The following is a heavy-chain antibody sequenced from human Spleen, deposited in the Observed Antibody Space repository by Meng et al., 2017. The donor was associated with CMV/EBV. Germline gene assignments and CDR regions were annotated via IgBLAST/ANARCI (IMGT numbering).Heavy chain of an antibody. D-gene: IGHD3-3*01. CDR2: INHSGST. V-gene: IGHV4-34*01. J-gene: IGHJ5*02. CDR1: SFSGYY. CDR3: ARGLGITIFGVVTSNWFDP. Sequence: SFSGYYWSLIRQPPGKGLEWIGEINHSGSTNYHPSLKSRVTISVDTSKNQFSLKLSSVTAADTAVYYCARGLGITIFGVVTSNWFDPWGQGTLVTVSS.